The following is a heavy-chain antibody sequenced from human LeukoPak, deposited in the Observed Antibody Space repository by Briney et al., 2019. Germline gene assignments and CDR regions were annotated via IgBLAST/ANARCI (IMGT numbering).Heavy chain of an antibody. D-gene: IGHD2-15*01. Sequence: GASVKVSCKASGYTFTGYYMHWVRQAPGQGLEWMGWINPNSGGTNYAQKFQGRVTMTRDTSISTAYMELSSLRSEDTAVYYCARSGYCSGGSCYDWFDPWGQGTLVTVSS. J-gene: IGHJ5*02. CDR2: INPNSGGT. CDR3: ARSGYCSGGSCYDWFDP. CDR1: GYTFTGYY. V-gene: IGHV1-2*02.